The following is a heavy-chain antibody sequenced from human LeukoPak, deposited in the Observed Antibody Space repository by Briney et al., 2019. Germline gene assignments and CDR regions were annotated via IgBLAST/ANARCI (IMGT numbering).Heavy chain of an antibody. Sequence: PGGSLRLSCATSGFTFSSYGILWVRQAPGKGLEWVAVIWYDGSNKYYADSVKGRFTISRDQPKNTAYLQMNNVRVEDTAVYYCARDATRGGDNDYWGQGTRVIVSS. CDR3: ARDATRGGDNDY. CDR1: GFTFSSYG. V-gene: IGHV3-33*01. D-gene: IGHD2-21*02. CDR2: IWYDGSNK. J-gene: IGHJ4*02.